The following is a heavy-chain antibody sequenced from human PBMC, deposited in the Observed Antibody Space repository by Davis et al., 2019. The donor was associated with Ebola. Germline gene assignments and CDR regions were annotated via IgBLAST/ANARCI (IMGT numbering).Heavy chain of an antibody. J-gene: IGHJ4*02. V-gene: IGHV5-10-1*01. CDR3: ARRGSPGLSQLLPFDS. CDR1: GYSFTTYW. CDR2: IDPSDSYT. D-gene: IGHD2-2*01. Sequence: GESLKISCQGSGYSFTTYWISWVRQMPGKGLEWMGRIDPSDSYTTYSPSFQGHVTMSVDKSINTAFLQWNSLQASDTAIYYCARRGSPGLSQLLPFDSWGQGTLVTVSS.